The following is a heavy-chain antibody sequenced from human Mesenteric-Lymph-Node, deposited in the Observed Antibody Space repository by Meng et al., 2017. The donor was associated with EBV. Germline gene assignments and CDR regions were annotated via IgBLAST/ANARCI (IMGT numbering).Heavy chain of an antibody. V-gene: IGHV1-2*06. CDR3: AVLWFGEFRDY. CDR1: GYTFTFRY. CDR2: INSKSGGT. Sequence: QMQLVQSGAEVKMFGXSVKVSCKASGYTFTFRYLRWVRQAPGQALEWMGRINSKSGGTNYAQKFQGRVTMTRDTSSNTAYMDLRSLRSDDTAVYYCAVLWFGEFRDYWGQGTLVTVSS. J-gene: IGHJ4*02. D-gene: IGHD3-10*01.